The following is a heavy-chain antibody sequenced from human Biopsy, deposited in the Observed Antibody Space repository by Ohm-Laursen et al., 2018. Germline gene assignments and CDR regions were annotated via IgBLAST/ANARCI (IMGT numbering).Heavy chain of an antibody. Sequence: ASVKASCKASSYTFTDSNIRLMRQAPGQGLEWMGSIYPNSGDTDFAQKFQGRVSMTRDTSVSTAYLELSSLRSDDTAIYYCARDLLEWSLPSWGQGTLVTVSS. CDR3: ARDLLEWSLPS. J-gene: IGHJ4*02. CDR1: SYTFTDSN. CDR2: IYPNSGDT. D-gene: IGHD3-3*01. V-gene: IGHV1-2*02.